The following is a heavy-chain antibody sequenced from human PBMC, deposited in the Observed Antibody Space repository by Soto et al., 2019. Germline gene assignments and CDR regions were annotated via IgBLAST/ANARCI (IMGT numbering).Heavy chain of an antibody. Sequence: GEALKISFKGSGFSFTSYWIGWVRQMPGKGLEWMGIIYPGDSDTRYSPSFQGQVTISADNSISTAYLQWSSLKASDTAMYYCARLPVAGSYNWFDPWGQGTLVTVSS. CDR1: GFSFTSYW. V-gene: IGHV5-51*01. CDR2: IYPGDSDT. J-gene: IGHJ5*02. D-gene: IGHD6-19*01. CDR3: ARLPVAGSYNWFDP.